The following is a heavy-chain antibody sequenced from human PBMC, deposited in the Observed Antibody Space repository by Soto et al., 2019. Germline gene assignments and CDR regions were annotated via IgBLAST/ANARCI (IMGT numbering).Heavy chain of an antibody. CDR2: INPSGGST. J-gene: IGHJ5*02. V-gene: IGHV1-46*01. CDR1: GYTFTSYY. Sequence: ASVNVSCKASGYTFTSYYMHWVRQAPGQGLEWMGIINPSGGSTSYAQKFQGRVTMTRDTSTSTVYMELSSLRSEDTAVYYCARVGDDSSGYYYHTENWFDPWGQGTLVTVSS. CDR3: ARVGDDSSGYYYHTENWFDP. D-gene: IGHD3-22*01.